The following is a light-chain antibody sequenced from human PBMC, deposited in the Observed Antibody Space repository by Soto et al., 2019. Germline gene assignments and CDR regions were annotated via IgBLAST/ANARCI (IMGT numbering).Light chain of an antibody. CDR2: GAS. V-gene: IGKV3D-15*01. CDR3: QQYNNWPPYT. CDR1: QSLSTS. Sequence: EIVLTQSPGTLSLSPGDRATLSCRASQSLSTSSLAWYQQKPGQAPRLLIYGASTRAAGVPDRFTGGGSGTEFTLTISSLQSEDFAVYYCQQYNNWPPYTFGQGTKLEIK. J-gene: IGKJ2*01.